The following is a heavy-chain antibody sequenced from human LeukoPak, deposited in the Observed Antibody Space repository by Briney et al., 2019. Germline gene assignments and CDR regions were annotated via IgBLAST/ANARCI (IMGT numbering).Heavy chain of an antibody. CDR3: ARDRRYYYDSSDYYHDAFDI. J-gene: IGHJ3*02. CDR2: ISYDGSNK. D-gene: IGHD3-22*01. V-gene: IGHV3-30*04. Sequence: GGSLRLSCADSGFTFSSYAMHWVRQAPGKGLEWVAVISYDGSNKYHADSVKGRFTISRDNSKNTLYLQMNSLRAEDTAVYYCARDRRYYYDSSDYYHDAFDIWDQGTMVTVSS. CDR1: GFTFSSYA.